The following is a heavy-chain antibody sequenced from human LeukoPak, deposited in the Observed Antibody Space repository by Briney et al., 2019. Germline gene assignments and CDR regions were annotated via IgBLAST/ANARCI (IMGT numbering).Heavy chain of an antibody. CDR1: GFTFSIYG. Sequence: GGSLRLSCAASGFTFSIYGMHWVRQAPGKGLEWVAVIWYDGSNKYYADSVKGRFTISRDNSKNTLSLQMNSLRAEDTALYYCARGFVLGAAKNYFDYWGQGALVTVSS. V-gene: IGHV3-30*19. J-gene: IGHJ4*02. D-gene: IGHD2-21*02. CDR3: ARGFVLGAAKNYFDY. CDR2: IWYDGSNK.